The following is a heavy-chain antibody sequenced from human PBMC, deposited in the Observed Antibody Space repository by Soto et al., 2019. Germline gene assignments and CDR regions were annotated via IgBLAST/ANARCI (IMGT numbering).Heavy chain of an antibody. CDR2: INPSGGST. Sequence: ASVNVSCKASGYTFTSYYIHWVRQAPGQGLEWMGIINPSGGSTSYAQKFQGRVTMTRDTSTSTVYMELSSLRSEDTAVYYCARDARHIVVVTAIRQYYFDYWGQGTLVTVSS. V-gene: IGHV1-46*01. D-gene: IGHD2-21*02. J-gene: IGHJ4*02. CDR1: GYTFTSYY. CDR3: ARDARHIVVVTAIRQYYFDY.